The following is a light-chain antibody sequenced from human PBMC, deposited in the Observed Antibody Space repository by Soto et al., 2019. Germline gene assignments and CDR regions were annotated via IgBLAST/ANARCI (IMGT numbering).Light chain of an antibody. CDR1: QSVSST. J-gene: IGKJ1*01. CDR3: QQYNDWPPT. CDR2: GAS. V-gene: IGKV3-15*01. Sequence: EKVMTQSPATLSVSPGERATLSCRASQSVSSTVAWYQQKPGQAPRLLISGASTRATGAPARFSGSGSGTDFSLTITSPQSEDVGLYYGQQYNDWPPTFGQGTRVDIK.